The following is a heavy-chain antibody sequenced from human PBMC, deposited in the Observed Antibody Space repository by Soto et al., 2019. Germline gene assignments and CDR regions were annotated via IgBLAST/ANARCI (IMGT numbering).Heavy chain of an antibody. J-gene: IGHJ3*02. CDR3: ARDKEGGGAFDI. D-gene: IGHD3-16*01. CDR2: INAGNGNT. CDR1: GYTFTSYA. Sequence: QVQLVQSGAEVKKPGASVKVSCKASGYTFTSYAMHWVRQAPGHRLEWMGWINAGNGNTKYSQKFQGRVTITRDTSASTAYMELSSLRSEDTAVYYCARDKEGGGAFDIWGQGTMVTVSS. V-gene: IGHV1-3*01.